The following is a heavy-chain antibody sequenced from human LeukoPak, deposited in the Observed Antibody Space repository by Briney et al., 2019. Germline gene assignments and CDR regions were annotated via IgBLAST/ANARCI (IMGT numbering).Heavy chain of an antibody. CDR3: ARDYGGY. CDR1: GFTFSSYW. D-gene: IGHD3-16*01. V-gene: IGHV3-7*03. Sequence: GGSLRLSCAASGFTFSSYWMSWVRQAPGKGLEWVVSIKEDGSEKYYVDSVEGRFTISRDNAKNSLSLQMNSLRVEDTAMYYCARDYGGYWGQGTLATVSS. J-gene: IGHJ4*02. CDR2: IKEDGSEK.